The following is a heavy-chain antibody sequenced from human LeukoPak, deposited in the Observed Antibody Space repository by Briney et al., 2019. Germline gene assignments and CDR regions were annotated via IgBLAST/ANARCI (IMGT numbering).Heavy chain of an antibody. CDR2: IYYSGST. Sequence: SETLSLTCTVPGGSISSYYWSWIRQPPGKGLEWIGYIYYSGSTNYNPSLKSRVTISVDTSKNQFSLKLSSVTAADTAVYYCARGYCSGGSCYEIDYWGQGTLVTVSS. J-gene: IGHJ4*02. V-gene: IGHV4-59*08. CDR3: ARGYCSGGSCYEIDY. D-gene: IGHD2-15*01. CDR1: GGSISSYY.